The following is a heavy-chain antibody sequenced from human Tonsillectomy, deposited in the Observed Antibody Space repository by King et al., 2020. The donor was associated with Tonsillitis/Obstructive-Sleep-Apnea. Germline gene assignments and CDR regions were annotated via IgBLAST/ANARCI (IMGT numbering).Heavy chain of an antibody. D-gene: IGHD4-11*01. J-gene: IGHJ6*03. CDR2: ISAYNGNT. CDR3: AREGTDYRFGGYLYSYMDV. CDR1: GYMFPRYS. Sequence: QLVQSGAEVKKPGASVKVSCKDSGYMFPRYSINWVRQAPGQGLEWMGWISAYNGNTKYAQKFQGRVTMTRDTSTSTDYMELRSLRSDDTAVYYCAREGTDYRFGGYLYSYMDVWGKGTPVAVSS. V-gene: IGHV1-18*01.